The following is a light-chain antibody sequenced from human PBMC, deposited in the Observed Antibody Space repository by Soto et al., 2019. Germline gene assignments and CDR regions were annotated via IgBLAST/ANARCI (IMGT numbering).Light chain of an antibody. CDR3: QQYNSYRT. J-gene: IGKJ1*01. V-gene: IGKV1-13*02. CDR1: QGIRND. CDR2: EAS. Sequence: AIQMTQSPSSLSASLGDRVTITCRASQGIRNDLGWYQQKPGKAPKLLIYEASRLENGVPSRLSGSGSGTEFTLTISSLQPDDFATYYCQQYNSYRTFGQGTKVDIK.